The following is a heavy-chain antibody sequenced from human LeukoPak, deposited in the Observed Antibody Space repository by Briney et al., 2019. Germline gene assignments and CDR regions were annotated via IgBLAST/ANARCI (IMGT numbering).Heavy chain of an antibody. CDR1: GYTFTGYY. D-gene: IGHD1-26*01. Sequence: GASVKVSCKASGYTFTGYYMHWVRQAPGQGLEWMGWINPNSGGTNYAQKFQGWVTMTRDTSISTAYMERSRLRSDDTAVYYCARDGGATNYYYYGMDVWGQGTTVTVSS. J-gene: IGHJ6*02. CDR3: ARDGGATNYYYYGMDV. V-gene: IGHV1-2*04. CDR2: INPNSGGT.